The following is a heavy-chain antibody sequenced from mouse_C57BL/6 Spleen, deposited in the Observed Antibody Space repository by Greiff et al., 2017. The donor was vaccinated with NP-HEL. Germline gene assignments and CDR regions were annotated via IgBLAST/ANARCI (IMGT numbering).Heavy chain of an antibody. V-gene: IGHV14-2*01. D-gene: IGHD3-2*02. CDR3: ARGNSGPFDY. CDR2: IDPEDGET. CDR1: GFNIKDYY. J-gene: IGHJ2*01. Sequence: EVQLQQSGAELVKPGASVKLSCTASGFNIKDYYMHWVKQRTEQGLEWIGRIDPEDGETKYAPKFPGKATITADTSSNTAYLQLSSLTSEDTAVYYCARGNSGPFDYWGQGTTLTVSS.